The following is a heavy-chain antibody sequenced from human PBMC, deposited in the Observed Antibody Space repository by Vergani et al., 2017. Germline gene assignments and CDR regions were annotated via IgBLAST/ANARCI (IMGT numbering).Heavy chain of an antibody. D-gene: IGHD3-9*01. Sequence: QVQLEESGPGLVKPSETLALTCTVSGGSFNTYYWSWIRQSPGTGLEWIGYIYSTGSTNYNPSLNSLVTMSVDTSKNQFSLNLRSVTAADTAVYFCARVMNQDGASTGYRLEEMDIWGQGTTVTISS. CDR2: IYSTGST. V-gene: IGHV4-59*13. CDR1: GGSFNTYY. J-gene: IGHJ6*02. CDR3: ARVMNQDGASTGYRLEEMDI.